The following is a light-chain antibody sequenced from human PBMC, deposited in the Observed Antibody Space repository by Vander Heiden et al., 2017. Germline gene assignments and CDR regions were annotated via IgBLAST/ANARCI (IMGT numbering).Light chain of an antibody. CDR2: KDS. V-gene: IGLV3-25*03. CDR3: QSADSSGADVV. CDR1: ALPKQY. J-gene: IGLJ2*01. Sequence: SYELTQPPSVSVSPGQTARITCSEDALPKQYAFWYQQKPGQAPVLVMYKDSERSSGIPDRFSGSSSGTTVTLTISGVQAEDEADYYCQSADSSGADVVFGGGTKLTVL.